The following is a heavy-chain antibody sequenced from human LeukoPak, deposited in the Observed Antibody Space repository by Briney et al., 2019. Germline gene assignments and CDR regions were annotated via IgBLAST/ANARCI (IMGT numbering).Heavy chain of an antibody. D-gene: IGHD3-22*01. CDR1: GGSISSYY. Sequence: SETLSLTCTVSGGSISSYYWSWIRQPPGKGLEWIGYIYYSGSTDYNPSLKSRVTISVDTSKNQFSLKLSSVTAADTAVYYCARRGYYDSSGYPNWFDPWGQGTLVTVSS. CDR2: IYYSGST. V-gene: IGHV4-59*08. J-gene: IGHJ5*02. CDR3: ARRGYYDSSGYPNWFDP.